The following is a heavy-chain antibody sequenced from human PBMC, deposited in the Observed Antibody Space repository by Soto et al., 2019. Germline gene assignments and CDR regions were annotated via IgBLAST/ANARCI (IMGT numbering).Heavy chain of an antibody. CDR1: GGSIGSYY. CDR3: ARSRRRITMIVVVPDAFDI. CDR2: IYYSGST. J-gene: IGHJ3*02. V-gene: IGHV4-59*01. Sequence: PSETLSLTCTVSGGSIGSYYWSWVRQPPGKGLEWIGYIYYSGSTNYNPSLKSRVTISVDTSKNQFSLKLSSVSAADTAGYYCARSRRRITMIVVVPDAFDIWGQGTMVTVSS. D-gene: IGHD3-22*01.